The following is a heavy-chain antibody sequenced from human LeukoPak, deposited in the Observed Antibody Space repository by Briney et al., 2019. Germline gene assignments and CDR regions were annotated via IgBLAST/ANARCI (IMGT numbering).Heavy chain of an antibody. CDR1: GFTFSGYW. Sequence: GGSLGLSCAASGFTFSGYWVSWVRQAPGKGLEWVANINQDGSIIHYVDSAKGRFTISRDNAKNSLYLQMNYLRAEDTALYYCATSDDSSGSDWGQGTLVTVSS. D-gene: IGHD3-22*01. CDR2: INQDGSII. J-gene: IGHJ4*02. V-gene: IGHV3-7*01. CDR3: ATSDDSSGSD.